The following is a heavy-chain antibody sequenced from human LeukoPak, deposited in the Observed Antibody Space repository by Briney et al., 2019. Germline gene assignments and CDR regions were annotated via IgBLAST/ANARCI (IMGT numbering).Heavy chain of an antibody. CDR2: ISGSGGST. D-gene: IGHD6-19*01. CDR3: AKDLHSSGLPVGY. J-gene: IGHJ4*02. CDR1: GFTFSSYS. Sequence: GALRLSCAASGFTFSSYSLSWVRQAPGKGLEGVSAISGSGGSTYYADSVKGRFTISRDNSKNTLYLQMNSLRAEDTAVYYCAKDLHSSGLPVGYWGQGTLVTVSS. V-gene: IGHV3-23*01.